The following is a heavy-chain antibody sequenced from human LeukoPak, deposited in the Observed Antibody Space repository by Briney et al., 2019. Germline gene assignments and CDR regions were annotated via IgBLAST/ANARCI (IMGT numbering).Heavy chain of an antibody. V-gene: IGHV3-30*04. CDR3: ARDRLPGCSGGSCYSYYYYGMDV. CDR1: GFTFSSYA. Sequence: GGSLRLSCAASGFTFSSYAMHWVRQAPGKGLEWVAVISYDGSNKYYADSVKGRFTISRDNSKNTLYLQMNSLRAEDTAVYYCARDRLPGCSGGSCYSYYYYGMDVWGKGTTLTVSS. D-gene: IGHD2-15*01. CDR2: ISYDGSNK. J-gene: IGHJ6*04.